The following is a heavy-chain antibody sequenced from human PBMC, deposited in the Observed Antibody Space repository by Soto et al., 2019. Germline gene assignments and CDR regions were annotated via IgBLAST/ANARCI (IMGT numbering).Heavy chain of an antibody. V-gene: IGHV1-69*13. D-gene: IGHD3-3*01. CDR1: GYTFTSYY. J-gene: IGHJ6*02. CDR3: ARDLGYYDFWSGYPPRYYYGMDV. Sequence: GASVKVSCKASGYTFTSYYMHWVRQAPGQGLEWMGGIIPICGTANYAQKFQGRVTITGGEPTRTAYMELSSLRSEDTAGYYCARDLGYYDFWSGYPPRYYYGMDVWGQGTTVTVSS. CDR2: IIPICGTA.